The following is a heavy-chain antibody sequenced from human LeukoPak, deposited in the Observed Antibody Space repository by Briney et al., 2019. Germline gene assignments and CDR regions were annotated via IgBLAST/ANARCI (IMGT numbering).Heavy chain of an antibody. Sequence: ASVKASCKASGYTFTSYGISWVRQAPGQGLEWMGWISAYNGNTNYAQKLQGRVTMTTDTSTSTAYMELRSLRSDDTAVYYCARLPHYDFWSGYTKVFDYWGQGTLVTVSS. CDR3: ARLPHYDFWSGYTKVFDY. CDR1: GYTFTSYG. CDR2: ISAYNGNT. D-gene: IGHD3-3*01. V-gene: IGHV1-18*01. J-gene: IGHJ4*02.